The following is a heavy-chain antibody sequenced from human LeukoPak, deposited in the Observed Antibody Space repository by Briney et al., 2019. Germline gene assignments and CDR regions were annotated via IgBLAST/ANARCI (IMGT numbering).Heavy chain of an antibody. CDR2: IYQSSST. D-gene: IGHD3-16*01. Sequence: PSETLSLTCGVSNGSISNYLWSWIRQPPGKGLEWIGYIYQSSSTHYNPSLKGRVTMSGDTSKKQFSLKLTSLTAADTAVYFCARGQAGSLRLGTPGHYFDYWGQGTLVTVSS. J-gene: IGHJ4*02. V-gene: IGHV4-59*01. CDR1: NGSISNYL. CDR3: ARGQAGSLRLGTPGHYFDY.